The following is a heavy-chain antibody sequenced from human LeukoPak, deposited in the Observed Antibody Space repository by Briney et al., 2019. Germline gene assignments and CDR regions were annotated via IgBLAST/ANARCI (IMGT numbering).Heavy chain of an antibody. D-gene: IGHD2-21*02. CDR3: ARGTVTAPDY. J-gene: IGHJ4*02. CDR2: IYSGGNT. CDR1: GFSVSNTY. Sequence: GGSLRLSCAASGFSVSNTYMSWVHQDPGKGLEWVSIIYSGGNTYYADSVKGRFTISRDNSKNTLYLQMNRLRPEDTAVYYCARGTVTAPDYWGQGTLVTVSS. V-gene: IGHV3-53*01.